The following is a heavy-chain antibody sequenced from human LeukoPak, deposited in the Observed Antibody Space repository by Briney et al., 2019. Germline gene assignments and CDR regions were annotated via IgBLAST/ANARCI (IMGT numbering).Heavy chain of an antibody. CDR1: GGSISSYY. CDR3: ARAGAVSDYFDY. V-gene: IGHV4-59*01. J-gene: IGHJ4*02. Sequence: SETLSLTCTVSGGSISSYYWSWIRQPPGKGLEWIGYIYYSGSTNYNPSLKSRVTISVDTSKNQFPLKLSSVTAADTAVYYCARAGAVSDYFDYWGQGTLVTVSS. CDR2: IYYSGST. D-gene: IGHD2-8*01.